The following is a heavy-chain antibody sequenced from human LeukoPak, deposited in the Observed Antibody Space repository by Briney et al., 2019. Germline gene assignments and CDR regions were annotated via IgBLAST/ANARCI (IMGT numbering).Heavy chain of an antibody. J-gene: IGHJ6*02. Sequence: GGSLRLSCAASGFTFSTHAMSWVRQAPGKGLEWVSAIRGNGDTTYYADSVRGRFTISRDNAKNSLYLQMNSLRAEDTAVYYCARPYSGYDNYHYYGMDVWGQGTTVTVSS. CDR3: ARPYSGYDNYHYYGMDV. D-gene: IGHD5-12*01. CDR2: IRGNGDTT. V-gene: IGHV3-23*01. CDR1: GFTFSTHA.